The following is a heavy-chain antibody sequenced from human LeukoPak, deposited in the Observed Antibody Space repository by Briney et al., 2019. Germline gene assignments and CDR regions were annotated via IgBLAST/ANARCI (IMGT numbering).Heavy chain of an antibody. J-gene: IGHJ3*02. CDR2: IIPIFGTA. D-gene: IGHD2-2*01. V-gene: IGHV1-69*13. Sequence: SVKASCKASGGTFSSYAISWVRQAPGQGREWMGGIIPIFGTANYAQKFQGRVTITADESTSTAYMELSSLRSEDTAVYYCARSDIVVVPAAQAWAFDIWGQGTMVTVSS. CDR1: GGTFSSYA. CDR3: ARSDIVVVPAAQAWAFDI.